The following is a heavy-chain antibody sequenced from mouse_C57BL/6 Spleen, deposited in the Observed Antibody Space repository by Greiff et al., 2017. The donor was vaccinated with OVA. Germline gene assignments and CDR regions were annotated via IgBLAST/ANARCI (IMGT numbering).Heavy chain of an antibody. Sequence: QVQLQQSGAELARPGASVKLSCKASGYTFTSYGISWVKQRTGQGLEWIGEIYPRSGNTYYNEKFKGKATLTADKSSSTAYMELRSLTSEDSAVYFCARGADYAGKNYAMDYWGQGTSVTVSS. J-gene: IGHJ4*01. CDR3: ARGADYAGKNYAMDY. V-gene: IGHV1-81*01. D-gene: IGHD2-4*01. CDR1: GYTFTSYG. CDR2: IYPRSGNT.